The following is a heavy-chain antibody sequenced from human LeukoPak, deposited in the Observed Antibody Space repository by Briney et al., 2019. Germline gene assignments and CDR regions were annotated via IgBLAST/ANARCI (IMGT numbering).Heavy chain of an antibody. CDR1: GGSISRSSSY. D-gene: IGHD6-19*01. CDR2: SSYSGST. J-gene: IGHJ6*03. CDR3: ARLSTGSSWPIAVAFYYMDV. Sequence: PSETLSLTCFVSGGSISRSSSYWGWIRQPPGKGLEWIGSSSYSGSTYYNPSLKSRVTISVDTSKNQFSLKLSSVTAADTAVYYCARLSTGSSWPIAVAFYYMDVWGKGTTVTVSS. V-gene: IGHV4-39*07.